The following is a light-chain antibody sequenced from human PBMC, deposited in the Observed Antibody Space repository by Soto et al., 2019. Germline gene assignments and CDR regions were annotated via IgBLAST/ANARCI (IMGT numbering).Light chain of an antibody. CDR2: DAS. V-gene: IGKV3-11*01. J-gene: IGKJ1*01. Sequence: EIVLTQSPATLSLSPGERATLSCRASQSVSSYLAWYQKKPGQAPRLLIYDASNRATGIPARFSGSGSGTDFTLTISSLEPEDFAVYYCQQSGKTFGQWTKVEIK. CDR1: QSVSSY. CDR3: QQSGKT.